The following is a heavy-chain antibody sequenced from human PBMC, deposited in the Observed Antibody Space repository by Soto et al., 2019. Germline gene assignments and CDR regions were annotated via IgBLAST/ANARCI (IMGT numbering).Heavy chain of an antibody. CDR3: SRTTALTNTLRSRYFFDD. D-gene: IGHD3-9*01. Sequence: ETLCLNCSVSGVSVSDKTYYWSWIRQPQGKRLEWIGYVYYSGTTNYNPSLKSRVTIAVDLSKNRFSRRLTSVTTADTALYYCSRTTALTNTLRSRYFFDDWGQGTLVTVYS. CDR1: GVSVSDKTYY. J-gene: IGHJ4*02. CDR2: VYYSGTT. V-gene: IGHV4-61*01.